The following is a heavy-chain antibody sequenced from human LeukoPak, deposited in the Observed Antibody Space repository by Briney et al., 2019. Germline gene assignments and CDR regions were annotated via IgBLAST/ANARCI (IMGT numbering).Heavy chain of an antibody. D-gene: IGHD4-17*01. CDR2: IYYSGST. CDR1: GVSISSYY. V-gene: IGHV4-59*01. CDR3: ARASVNDYGDSGAFDY. Sequence: SETLSLTCTVSGVSISSYYWSWLRQPPGKGLEWIGYIYYSGSTNYNPSLKSRVTISVDTSKNQFSLKLSSVTAADTAVYYCARASVNDYGDSGAFDYWGQGTLVTVSS. J-gene: IGHJ4*02.